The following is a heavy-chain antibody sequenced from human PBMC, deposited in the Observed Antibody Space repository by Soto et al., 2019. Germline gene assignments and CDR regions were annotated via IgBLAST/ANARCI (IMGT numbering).Heavy chain of an antibody. J-gene: IGHJ4*02. CDR2: VHPGNSDI. Sequence: PGESLKISCKASGYSFNSYWVGWVRQMPGKGLEWMGIVHPGNSDIRYSPSFQGQVTVSVDRSISTAYLQWSSLKASDTAMYYCADLAGETFHWGQGTLVTVSS. V-gene: IGHV5-51*01. CDR3: ADLAGETFH. D-gene: IGHD2-15*01. CDR1: GYSFNSYW.